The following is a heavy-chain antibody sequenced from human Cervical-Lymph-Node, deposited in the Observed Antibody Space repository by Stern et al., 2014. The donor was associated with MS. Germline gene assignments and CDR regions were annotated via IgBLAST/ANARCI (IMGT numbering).Heavy chain of an antibody. CDR3: ARGLLGSENAFDI. CDR2: ISAYNGNA. V-gene: IGHV1-18*01. CDR1: GYTFTSYG. Sequence: VQLVESGAEVKKPGASVKVSCKASGYTFTSYGISWVRQALGQGLEWMGGISAYNGNATEAQKLQGRFTMTTDTSTSTAYMELRSLRSDDTAVYYCARGLLGSENAFDIWGQGTMVTVSS. J-gene: IGHJ3*02. D-gene: IGHD2-15*01.